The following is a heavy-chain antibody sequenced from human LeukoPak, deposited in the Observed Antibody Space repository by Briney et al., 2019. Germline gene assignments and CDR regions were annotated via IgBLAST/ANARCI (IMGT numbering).Heavy chain of an antibody. CDR1: GGSISSSSYY. V-gene: IGHV4-39*07. Sequence: PSETLSLTCTVSGGSISSSSYYWGWIRQPPGKGLEWIGSIYHSGSTNYNPSLKSRVTISVDKSKNQFSLKLSSVTAADTAVYYCARVLHAFDTWGQGTMVTVSS. CDR3: ARVLHAFDT. J-gene: IGHJ3*02. CDR2: IYHSGST.